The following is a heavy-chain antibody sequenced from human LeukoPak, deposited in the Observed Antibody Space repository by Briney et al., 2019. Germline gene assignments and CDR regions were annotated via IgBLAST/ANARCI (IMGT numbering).Heavy chain of an antibody. CDR3: ARAGGVTVTTT. Sequence: GASVKVSCKASGYTFTGYYMHWMRQAPGQGLEWMGWINPNNGGTKYAQKFQGRVTMTRDTSISTAFMELSRLRSDDTATYYCARAGGVTVTTTWGQGTLVTVSS. V-gene: IGHV1-2*02. CDR2: INPNNGGT. J-gene: IGHJ5*02. CDR1: GYTFTGYY. D-gene: IGHD4-11*01.